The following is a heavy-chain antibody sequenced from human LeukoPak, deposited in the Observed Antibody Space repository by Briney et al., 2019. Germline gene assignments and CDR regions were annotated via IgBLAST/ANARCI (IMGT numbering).Heavy chain of an antibody. J-gene: IGHJ4*02. Sequence: GGSLRLSCAASGFTFSSYGMHWVRQAPGKGLEWVAVISYDGSNKYYADSVKGRFTISRDNSKNTLYLQMNSLRAEDTAVYYCAKDKLKRNSSGYHWGSVDYWGQGTLVTVSS. CDR1: GFTFSSYG. CDR3: AKDKLKRNSSGYHWGSVDY. D-gene: IGHD3-22*01. CDR2: ISYDGSNK. V-gene: IGHV3-30*18.